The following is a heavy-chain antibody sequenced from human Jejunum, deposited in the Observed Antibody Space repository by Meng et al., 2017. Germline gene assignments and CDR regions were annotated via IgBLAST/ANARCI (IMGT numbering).Heavy chain of an antibody. Sequence: AEVKKPGASVKVSCKASGYTFNNYHMHWVRQAPGQGLEWMGQINPSGGRTTYAQKFQGRVTMTSDTSTSTVYMELSSLRSEDTAVYYCARDSGSYSPEDWGQGTLVTVSS. V-gene: IGHV1-46*02. CDR3: ARDSGSYSPED. D-gene: IGHD1-26*01. J-gene: IGHJ4*02. CDR1: GYTFNNYH. CDR2: INPSGGRT.